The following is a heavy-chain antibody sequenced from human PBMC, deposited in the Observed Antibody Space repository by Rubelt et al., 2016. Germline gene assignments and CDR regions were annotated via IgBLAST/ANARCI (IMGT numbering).Heavy chain of an antibody. J-gene: IGHJ6*02. Sequence: VKVSCKASGYTFTNYGISWVRQAPGQGLEWMGWINPNSGGTNYAQKFQGWVTMTRDTSISTAYMELSRLRSDDTAVYYCARDLQPLLYAGLLNGMDVWGQGTTVTVSS. CDR3: ARDLQPLLYAGLLNGMDV. V-gene: IGHV1-2*04. CDR2: INPNSGGT. D-gene: IGHD2-2*02. CDR1: GYTFTNYG.